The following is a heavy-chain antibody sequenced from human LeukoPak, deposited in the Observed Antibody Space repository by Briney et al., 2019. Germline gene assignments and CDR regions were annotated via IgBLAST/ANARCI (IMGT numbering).Heavy chain of an antibody. J-gene: IGHJ4*02. Sequence: SETLSLTCTVSGGSISSYYWSWIRQPAGKGLEWIGRIYTSGSTNYNPSLKSRVTMSVDTSKNQFSLKLSSVTAADTAVYYCARGLYDYVWGSYRSASYFDYWGQGTLVTVSS. V-gene: IGHV4-4*07. D-gene: IGHD3-16*02. CDR2: IYTSGST. CDR3: ARGLYDYVWGSYRSASYFDY. CDR1: GGSISSYY.